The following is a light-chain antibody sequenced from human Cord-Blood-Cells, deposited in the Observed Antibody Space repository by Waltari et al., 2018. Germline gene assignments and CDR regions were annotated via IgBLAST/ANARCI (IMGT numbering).Light chain of an antibody. CDR3: QQSYSTPQS. Sequence: DIQLTHSPSSMSASVDDRVTITCRASQSISSYLNWYQQKPGKAPKLLIYAASSLQSGVPSRFSRSGSGTDFTLTISSLQPEDFATYYCQQSYSTPQSFGQGTKLEIK. CDR1: QSISSY. J-gene: IGKJ2*03. CDR2: AAS. V-gene: IGKV1-39*01.